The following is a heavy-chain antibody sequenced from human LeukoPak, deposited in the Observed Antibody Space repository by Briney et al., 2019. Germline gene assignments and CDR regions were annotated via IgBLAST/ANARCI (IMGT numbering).Heavy chain of an antibody. V-gene: IGHV3-23*01. CDR2: ISGSGGST. D-gene: IGHD3-10*01. CDR1: GFTFSSYA. CDR3: AKDWMIRGVVITPTDH. J-gene: IGHJ4*02. Sequence: GGSLRLSCAASGFTFSSYAMSWVRQAPGKGLEWVSAISGSGGSTYYADSVKGRFTISRDNSKNTLYLQMNSLRAEDTAVYYCAKDWMIRGVVITPTDHWGQGTLVTVSS.